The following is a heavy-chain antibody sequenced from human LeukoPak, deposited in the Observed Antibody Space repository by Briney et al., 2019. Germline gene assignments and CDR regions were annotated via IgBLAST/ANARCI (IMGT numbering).Heavy chain of an antibody. CDR3: ARIFYCSSTSCPPGYYYGMDV. J-gene: IGHJ6*02. CDR2: INPNSGGT. D-gene: IGHD2-2*01. V-gene: IGHV1-2*02. CDR1: GYTFTGYY. Sequence: GASVKASCKASGYTFTGYYMHWVRQAPGQGLEWMGWINPNSGGTNYAQKFQGRVTMTRDTSISTAYMELSRLRSDDTAVYYCARIFYCSSTSCPPGYYYGMDVWGQGTTVTVSS.